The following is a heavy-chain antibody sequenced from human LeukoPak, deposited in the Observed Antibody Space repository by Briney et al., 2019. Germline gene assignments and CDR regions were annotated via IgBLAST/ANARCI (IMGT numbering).Heavy chain of an antibody. V-gene: IGHV6-1*01. CDR3: ARGSHQLLTVGD. D-gene: IGHD2-2*01. Sequence: SQTLSLTCAISGDSVSSNSAAWNCIRQSPARDLEWLGRTYYRSKWYNDYAVSVKSRITINPDTSKNQFSLQLNSVTPEDTAVYYCARGSHQLLTVGDWGQGTLVTVSS. CDR1: GDSVSSNSAA. CDR2: TYYRSKWYN. J-gene: IGHJ4*02.